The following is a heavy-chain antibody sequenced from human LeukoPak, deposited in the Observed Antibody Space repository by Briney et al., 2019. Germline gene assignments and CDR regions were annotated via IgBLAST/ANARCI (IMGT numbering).Heavy chain of an antibody. D-gene: IGHD3-22*01. CDR3: ARLRMGYYYDRGAFDI. Sequence: ASVKVSCKASGYTFTSYGISWVRQAPGQGLEWMGWISAYNGNTNYAQKLQGGVTMTTDTSTSTAYMELRSLRSDDTAVYYCARLRMGYYYDRGAFDIWGQGTMVTVSS. CDR2: ISAYNGNT. CDR1: GYTFTSYG. V-gene: IGHV1-18*01. J-gene: IGHJ3*02.